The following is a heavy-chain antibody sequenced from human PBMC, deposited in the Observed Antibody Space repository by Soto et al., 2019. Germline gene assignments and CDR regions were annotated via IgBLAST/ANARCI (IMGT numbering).Heavy chain of an antibody. Sequence: GGSLRISGAASGCTFSSYWRHWVRQAPGKGLVWVSRINSDGSSTSYADSVKGRFTISRDNAKNTLYLQMNSLRAEDTAVYYCAREIADNYYDSSGYYPYWGQGTLVTVSS. V-gene: IGHV3-74*01. CDR2: INSDGSST. D-gene: IGHD3-22*01. J-gene: IGHJ4*02. CDR3: AREIADNYYDSSGYYPY. CDR1: GCTFSSYW.